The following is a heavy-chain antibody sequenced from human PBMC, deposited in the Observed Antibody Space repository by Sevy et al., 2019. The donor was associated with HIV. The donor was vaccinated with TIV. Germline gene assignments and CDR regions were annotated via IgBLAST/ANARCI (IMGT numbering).Heavy chain of an antibody. CDR2: ISGGGGST. J-gene: IGHJ3*02. CDR3: AKTFHYDSSGYSHAFDI. D-gene: IGHD3-22*01. CDR1: GFTFSSYV. Sequence: WGSLRLSCAASGFTFSSYVMSWVRQAPGKGLEWVSSISGGGGSTYFADSVKGRFTISRDNSKNTLSLQMNSLRAEDTALYYCAKTFHYDSSGYSHAFDIWGQGTMVNVSS. V-gene: IGHV3-23*01.